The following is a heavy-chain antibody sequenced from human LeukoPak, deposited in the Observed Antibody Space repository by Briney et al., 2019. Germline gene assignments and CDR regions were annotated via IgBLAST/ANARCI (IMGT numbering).Heavy chain of an antibody. CDR1: GFTFSSYA. CDR3: AKDEDYDFWSGYEN. V-gene: IGHV3-23*01. CDR2: ISGSGGST. J-gene: IGHJ4*02. D-gene: IGHD3-3*01. Sequence: PGGSLRLSCAASGFTFSSYAMSWVRQAPGKGLEWASAISGSGGSTYYADSVKGRFTISRDNSKNTLYLQMNSLRAEDTAVYYCAKDEDYDFWSGYENWGQGTLVTVSS.